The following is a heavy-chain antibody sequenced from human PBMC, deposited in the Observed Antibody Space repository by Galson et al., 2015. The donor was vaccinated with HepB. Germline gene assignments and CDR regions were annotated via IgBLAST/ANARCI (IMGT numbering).Heavy chain of an antibody. CDR3: ARENYYDGSGSDAFDM. Sequence: SLRLSCAASGFTFSRYWMTWVRQAPGKGLEWVADIKQDGNEQHYVDSVEGRFTISRDNARNSLFLQMDSLRAEDTAVYYCARENYYDGSGSDAFDMWGQGTMVTVSA. V-gene: IGHV3-7*01. CDR2: IKQDGNEQ. D-gene: IGHD3-22*01. J-gene: IGHJ3*02. CDR1: GFTFSRYW.